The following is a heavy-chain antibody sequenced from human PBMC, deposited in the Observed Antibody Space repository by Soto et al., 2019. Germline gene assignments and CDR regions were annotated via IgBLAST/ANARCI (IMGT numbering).Heavy chain of an antibody. V-gene: IGHV3-74*01. Sequence: GGSLRLSCAASGFIFSNHWMHWVRQAPGKGLVWVSRMNSDGSSTSYADSVKGRFTISRDNAKNTLFLQMNSLRAEDTAVYYCGRAGPEYYDYVYDYWGQGTLVTVSS. D-gene: IGHD3-16*01. CDR2: MNSDGSST. J-gene: IGHJ4*02. CDR3: GRAGPEYYDYVYDY. CDR1: GFIFSNHW.